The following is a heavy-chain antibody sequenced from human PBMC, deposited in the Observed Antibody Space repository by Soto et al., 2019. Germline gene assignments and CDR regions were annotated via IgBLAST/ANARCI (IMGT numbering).Heavy chain of an antibody. Sequence: SVKVSCKASGGTFSSYAISWVRQAPGQGLEWMGGIIPIFGTANYAQKFQGRVTITADESTSTAYMELSSLRSEDTAVYYCAGGPYLIAVADPFDYWGQGTLVTVSS. CDR3: AGGPYLIAVADPFDY. CDR2: IIPIFGTA. V-gene: IGHV1-69*13. CDR1: GGTFSSYA. D-gene: IGHD6-19*01. J-gene: IGHJ4*02.